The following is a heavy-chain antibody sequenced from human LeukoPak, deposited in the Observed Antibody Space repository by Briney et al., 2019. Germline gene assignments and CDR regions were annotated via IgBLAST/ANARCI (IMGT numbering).Heavy chain of an antibody. D-gene: IGHD3-22*01. J-gene: IGHJ3*02. CDR2: INAGNGNT. Sequence: GASVKVSCKASGYTFTSYAMHWVRQAPGQRLEWMGWINAGNGNTKYSQKFQGRVTITRDTSASTAYMELSSLRSEDTAVYYCARWDSSGYYSPTGPDAFDIWGQGTMVTVSS. CDR1: GYTFTSYA. V-gene: IGHV1-3*01. CDR3: ARWDSSGYYSPTGPDAFDI.